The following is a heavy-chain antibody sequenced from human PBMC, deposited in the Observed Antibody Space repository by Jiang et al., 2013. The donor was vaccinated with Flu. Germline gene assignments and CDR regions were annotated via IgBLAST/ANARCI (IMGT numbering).Heavy chain of an antibody. CDR2: IYHSGST. D-gene: IGHD2-15*01. CDR1: GGSISSSNW. Sequence: PGLVKPSGTLSLTCAVSGGSISSSNWWSWVRQPPGKGLEWIGEIYHSGSTNYNPSLKSRVTISVDKSKNQFSLKLSSMTAADTAVYYCARDRGYCSGGSCLRWFDPWGQGTLVTVSS. V-gene: IGHV4-4*02. J-gene: IGHJ5*02. CDR3: ARDRGYCSGGSCLRWFDP.